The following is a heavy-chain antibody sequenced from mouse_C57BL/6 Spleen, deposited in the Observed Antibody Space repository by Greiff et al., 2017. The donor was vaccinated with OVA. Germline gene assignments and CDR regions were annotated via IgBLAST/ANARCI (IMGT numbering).Heavy chain of an antibody. CDR1: GYTFTSYW. V-gene: IGHV1-53*01. Sequence: QVQLQQPGTELVKPGASVKLSCKASGYTFTSYWMLWVKQRPGQGLEWIGNINPSNGGTNYNEKFKSKATLTVDKSSSTAYMQLSSLTSEDSAVYYCARRIFYGSSYNWYFDVWGTGTTVTVSS. CDR2: INPSNGGT. D-gene: IGHD1-1*01. J-gene: IGHJ1*03. CDR3: ARRIFYGSSYNWYFDV.